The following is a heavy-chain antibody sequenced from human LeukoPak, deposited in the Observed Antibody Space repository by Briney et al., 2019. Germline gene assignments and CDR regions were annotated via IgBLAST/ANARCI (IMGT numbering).Heavy chain of an antibody. CDR2: IWYDGSNK. Sequence: LSLTCAVYGGSFSGYYWSWIRQAPGKGLEWVAVIWYDGSNKYYADSVKGRFTISRDNSKNTLYLQMNSLRAEDTAVYYCARALADYYDSSGYYYDYYYGMDVWGQGTTVTVSS. CDR1: GGSFSGYY. J-gene: IGHJ6*02. CDR3: ARALADYYDSSGYYYDYYYGMDV. V-gene: IGHV3-33*08. D-gene: IGHD3-22*01.